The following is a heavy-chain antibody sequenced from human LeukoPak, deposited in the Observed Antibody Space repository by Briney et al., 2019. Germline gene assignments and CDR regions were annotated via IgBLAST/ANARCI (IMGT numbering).Heavy chain of an antibody. V-gene: IGHV3-30*02. CDR2: IRYDGSNK. CDR1: GFTFSSYG. J-gene: IGHJ4*02. Sequence: GGSLRLSCAASGFTFSSYGMHWVRQAPGKGLEWVAFIRYDGSNKHYADSVKGRFTIPRDNSKNTLYLQMNSLRAEDTAVYYCAKDPQGFATNFDYWGQGTLVTVSS. CDR3: AKDPQGFATNFDY. D-gene: IGHD3-16*01.